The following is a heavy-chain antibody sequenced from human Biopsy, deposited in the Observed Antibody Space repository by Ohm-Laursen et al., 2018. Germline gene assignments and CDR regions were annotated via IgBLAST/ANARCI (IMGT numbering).Heavy chain of an antibody. Sequence: SETLSLTCTVSGGSISSNQWTWIRQPPGKGLEWIGYIFFSGTTKCNSSIKRRVRISLDTAKNQFYLILRSATAAVTAPYFGARAYYYGARGYYSPWMEVWGQGTMVSVS. CDR2: IFFSGTT. CDR3: ARAYYYGARGYYSPWMEV. V-gene: IGHV4-59*12. D-gene: IGHD3-10*01. CDR1: GGSISSNQ. J-gene: IGHJ6*02.